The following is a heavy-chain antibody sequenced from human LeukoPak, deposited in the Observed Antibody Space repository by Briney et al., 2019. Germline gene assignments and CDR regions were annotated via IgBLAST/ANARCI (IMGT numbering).Heavy chain of an antibody. V-gene: IGHV3-30*02. CDR2: IRYDGSNK. CDR1: GFTFSSYG. CDR3: AKDLNSSGWFKHDAFDI. Sequence: GGSLRLSCAASGFTFSSYGMHWVRQAPGKGLEWVAFIRYDGSNKYYADSVKGRFTISRDNSKNTLYLQMNSLRAEDTAVYYCAKDLNSSGWFKHDAFDIWGQGTMVAVSS. J-gene: IGHJ3*02. D-gene: IGHD6-19*01.